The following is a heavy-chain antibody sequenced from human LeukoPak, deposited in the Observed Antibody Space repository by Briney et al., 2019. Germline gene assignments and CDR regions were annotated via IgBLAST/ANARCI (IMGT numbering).Heavy chain of an antibody. CDR1: GYTFTTYE. V-gene: IGHV1-8*03. CDR2: MNPNSGNT. D-gene: IGHD3-22*01. CDR3: AGYYYDSSGYYQSGDY. Sequence: ASVKVSCKASGYTFTTYEIHWVRQATGQGLEWMGWMNPNSGNTGYVQNFQGRATITRTTSINTAYMELSSLRSEDTAVYYCAGYYYDSSGYYQSGDYWGQGTLVTVSS. J-gene: IGHJ4*02.